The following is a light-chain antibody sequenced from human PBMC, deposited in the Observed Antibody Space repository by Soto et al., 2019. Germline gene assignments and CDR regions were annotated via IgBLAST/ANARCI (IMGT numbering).Light chain of an antibody. J-gene: IGKJ5*01. CDR1: QSVSGSY. V-gene: IGKV3-20*01. CDR3: QQYGSSPKIT. CDR2: GAS. Sequence: EIVLTQSPGTLSLSPGEIATLSFRASQSVSGSYLAWYQQKPGQAPRLLIYGASSRTTGIPDRFSGSGSGTDFSLTISRLEPEDFAVYYCQQYGSSPKITFGQGTRLENK.